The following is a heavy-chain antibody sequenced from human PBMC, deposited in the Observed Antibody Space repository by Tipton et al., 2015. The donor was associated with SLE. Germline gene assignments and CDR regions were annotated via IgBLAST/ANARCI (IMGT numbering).Heavy chain of an antibody. V-gene: IGHV1-69*01. CDR1: GGTFNIYA. Sequence: QVQLVQSGPEVKKPGSSVKVSCKASGGTFNIYAISWVRQAPGQGLEWMGGIIPMFGSANYAQKFQGRVTITADESTSTAYMELSSLRSEDTAVYYCASSRRKDMLQEVAITGYYYYYYGLDVWGQGTTVTVSS. D-gene: IGHD3-10*01. CDR3: ASSRRKDMLQEVAITGYYYYYYGLDV. J-gene: IGHJ6*02. CDR2: IIPMFGSA.